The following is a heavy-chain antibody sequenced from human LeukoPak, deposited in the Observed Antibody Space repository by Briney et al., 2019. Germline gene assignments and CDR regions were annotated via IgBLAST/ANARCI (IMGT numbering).Heavy chain of an antibody. CDR2: IKSKTGGGTT. CDR1: GFTFSSYE. V-gene: IGHV3-15*01. J-gene: IGHJ4*02. D-gene: IGHD4-17*01. Sequence: GGALRLSCAASGFTFSSYEMNGVRQAPGGGLEWVGRIKSKTGGGTTDYAAPAKGRYTISSADSKNTLYLQMNSLTTEDTAVYCCTTDLVTTIDYWGQGTLVTVSS. CDR3: TTDLVTTIDY.